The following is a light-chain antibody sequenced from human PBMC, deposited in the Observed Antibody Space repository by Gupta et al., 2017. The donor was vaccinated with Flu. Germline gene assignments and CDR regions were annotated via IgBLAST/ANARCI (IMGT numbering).Light chain of an antibody. V-gene: IGLV2-23*01. Sequence: QSALTQPASVSGSTGQSITISCTGTSSDVGRYNLVSWYQQHPGKAPKLLISEGIKRPSGVSNRFSGSKSVNTASLTISGLQDEDEADYYCCSGAASSTWVFGGGTKLTVL. CDR2: EGI. CDR3: CSGAASSTWV. J-gene: IGLJ2*01. CDR1: SSDVGRYNL.